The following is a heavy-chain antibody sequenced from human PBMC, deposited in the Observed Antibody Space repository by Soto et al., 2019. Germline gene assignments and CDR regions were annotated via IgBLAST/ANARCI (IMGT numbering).Heavy chain of an antibody. Sequence: PSETLSSPLPLYAGSLRHYYWNWIRQSPGKGWEWFGKFTHSGSSNYNPSLRSRVSISVELSKNQFSLRLISVTAADTAGYYCARGGSSDWQVALDIWGQGTMVTVSS. CDR2: FTHSGSS. V-gene: IGHV4-34*01. CDR1: AGSLRHYY. CDR3: ARGGSSDWQVALDI. D-gene: IGHD6-19*01. J-gene: IGHJ3*02.